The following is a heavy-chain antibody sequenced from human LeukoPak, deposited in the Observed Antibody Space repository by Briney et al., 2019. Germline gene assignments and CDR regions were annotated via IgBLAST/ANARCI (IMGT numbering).Heavy chain of an antibody. V-gene: IGHV1-2*02. CDR2: INPNSGGT. CDR1: GYTFTGYY. D-gene: IGHD3-22*01. Sequence: ASVKVSCKASGYTFTGYYMHWVRQAPGQGLEWMGWINPNSGGTNYAQKFQGRVTMTRDTSISTAYMELSRLRSDDTAVYYCAREGDYYDSSGYTFDYWGQGTLVTVSS. CDR3: AREGDYYDSSGYTFDY. J-gene: IGHJ4*02.